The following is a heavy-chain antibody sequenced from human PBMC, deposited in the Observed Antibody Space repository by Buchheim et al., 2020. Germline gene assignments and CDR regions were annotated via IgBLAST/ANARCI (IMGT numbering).Heavy chain of an antibody. CDR3: AGGGPGTFYY. V-gene: IGHV3-74*01. CDR2: ILSDGNRT. J-gene: IGHJ4*02. Sequence: EVQMVGSGGGLVKPGGSLRISCAASGFTFSRYWMQWVRQAPGKGLVWVSRILSDGNRTTYADSVKGRFTISRDNAKNTLHLQMNSLRAEDTAVYFCAGGGPGTFYYWGQGTL. D-gene: IGHD6-13*01. CDR1: GFTFSRYW.